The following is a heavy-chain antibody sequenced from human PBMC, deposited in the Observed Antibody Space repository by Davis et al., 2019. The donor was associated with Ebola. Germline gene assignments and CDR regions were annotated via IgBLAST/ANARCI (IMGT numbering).Heavy chain of an antibody. CDR3: ARAAGYYGSGSYYRHYYYYGMDV. J-gene: IGHJ6*02. Sequence: GESLKISCAASGFTFSSYAMHWVRQAPGKGLEWVAVISYDGSNKYYADSVKGRFTISRDNSKNTLYLQMNSLRAEDTAVYYCARAAGYYGSGSYYRHYYYYGMDVWGQGTTVTVSS. CDR2: ISYDGSNK. D-gene: IGHD3-10*01. V-gene: IGHV3-30-3*01. CDR1: GFTFSSYA.